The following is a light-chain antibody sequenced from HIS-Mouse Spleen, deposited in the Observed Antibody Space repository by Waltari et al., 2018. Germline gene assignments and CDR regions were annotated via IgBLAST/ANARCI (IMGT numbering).Light chain of an antibody. V-gene: IGLV3-19*01. CDR2: GKN. J-gene: IGLJ2*01. CDR1: SLSSYD. Sequence: SSELTQDPAVSVALGHTVSITCQGGSLSSYDVGGYQQKPGQAPVLVTDGKNNRPSGIPDRFSGSSSGNTASLTITGAQAEDEADYYCNSRDSSGNHVVFGGGTKLTVL. CDR3: NSRDSSGNHVV.